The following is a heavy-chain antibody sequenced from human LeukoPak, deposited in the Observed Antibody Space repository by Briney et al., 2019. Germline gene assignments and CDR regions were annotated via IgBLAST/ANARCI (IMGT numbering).Heavy chain of an antibody. V-gene: IGHV1-69*01. D-gene: IGHD6-13*01. J-gene: IGHJ4*02. CDR2: IIPIFGTA. Sequence: GSSVKVSCKASGGTFSSYAISWVRQAPGQGLKWMGGIIPIFGTANYAQKFQGRVTITADESTSTAYMELSSLRSEDTAVYYCARAAYVYSSSWYSDYWGQETLVTVSS. CDR1: GGTFSSYA. CDR3: ARAAYVYSSSWYSDY.